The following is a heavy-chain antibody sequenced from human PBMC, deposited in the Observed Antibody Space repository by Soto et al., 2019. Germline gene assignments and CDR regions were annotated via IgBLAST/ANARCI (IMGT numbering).Heavy chain of an antibody. D-gene: IGHD6-19*01. V-gene: IGHV4-30-4*01. CDR3: ARPQSSGSYLNFDY. J-gene: IGHJ4*02. CDR1: GGSISSGNYY. Sequence: PSETLSLTCTVSGGSISSGNYYWSWFRQPPGKGLEWIGFISYSGTTHYSASLRSRVSISVDTSKNQFSLDLSSVTAADTAVYYCARPQSSGSYLNFDYWGQGTLVT. CDR2: ISYSGTT.